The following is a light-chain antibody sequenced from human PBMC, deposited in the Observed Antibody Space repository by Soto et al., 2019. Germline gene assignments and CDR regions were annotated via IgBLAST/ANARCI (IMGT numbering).Light chain of an antibody. CDR3: QQCNSFPYT. J-gene: IGKJ2*01. V-gene: IGKV1-16*02. Sequence: DIQMTQSPPSVSASVGDRVTITCRASQAIYHYLAWFQQMPGKAPKPLLYAASSLQSGVPPKFSGSGVGTDFTLTISSLQPEDSATYYCQQCNSFPYTFGQGTKVEIK. CDR1: QAIYHY. CDR2: AAS.